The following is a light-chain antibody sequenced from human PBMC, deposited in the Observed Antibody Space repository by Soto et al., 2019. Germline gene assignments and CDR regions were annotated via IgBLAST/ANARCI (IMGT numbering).Light chain of an antibody. V-gene: IGKV1-39*01. Sequence: DIQMTQSPSSLSASVGDRVTITCRASQSISSYFNWYQQKPGKAPKLLIYAASSLQSGVPSRFSGSGSGTDFTLTISSLQPEDFATYYCQQSYSTPSTWTFGQGTNVEIK. CDR1: QSISSY. CDR2: AAS. J-gene: IGKJ1*01. CDR3: QQSYSTPSTWT.